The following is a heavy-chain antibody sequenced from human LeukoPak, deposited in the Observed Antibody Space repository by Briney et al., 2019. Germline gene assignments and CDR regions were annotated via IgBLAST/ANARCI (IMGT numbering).Heavy chain of an antibody. CDR2: IKSKSDGGTT. V-gene: IGHV3-15*01. CDR3: IRLWFGEFI. CDR1: GFTFTNAW. D-gene: IGHD3-10*01. J-gene: IGHJ3*02. Sequence: GGSLRLSCAPPGFTFTNAWMSWVRQAPGKGLEWVGRIKSKSDGGTTDYAAPVKGRFTISRDDSKNTLYLQMNSLKTEDTAVYYCIRLWFGEFIWGQGTMVSVSS.